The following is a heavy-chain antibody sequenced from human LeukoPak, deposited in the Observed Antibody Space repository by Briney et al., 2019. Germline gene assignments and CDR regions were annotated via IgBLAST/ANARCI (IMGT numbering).Heavy chain of an antibody. D-gene: IGHD2-2*01. CDR3: ARETPYCSSTSCYLFGDLSLGWFDP. CDR1: GGSISSGGYY. J-gene: IGHJ5*02. CDR2: IFYSGST. V-gene: IGHV4-31*03. Sequence: PSETLSLTCTVSGGSISSGGYYWSWIRQRPGKGLEWIGYIFYSGSTYYNPSLKSRVTISVDTSQNQFSLKLSSVTAADTAVYYCARETPYCSSTSCYLFGDLSLGWFDPWGQGTLVTVSS.